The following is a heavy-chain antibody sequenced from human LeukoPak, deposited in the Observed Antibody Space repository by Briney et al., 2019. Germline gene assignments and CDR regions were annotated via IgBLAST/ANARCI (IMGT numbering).Heavy chain of an antibody. CDR3: VRYVVSGSGIYYFDY. D-gene: IGHD3-10*01. J-gene: IGHJ4*02. V-gene: IGHV4-39*01. Sequence: PSETLSLTCTVSGGSISSSSHFWSSLRQPPGKGLERIASINYSGSTYYNPSLKSRVTISVDTSKNQFSLKLSSVTAADTAVFYCVRYVVSGSGIYYFDYWGQGTLVTVSS. CDR1: GGSISSSSHF. CDR2: INYSGST.